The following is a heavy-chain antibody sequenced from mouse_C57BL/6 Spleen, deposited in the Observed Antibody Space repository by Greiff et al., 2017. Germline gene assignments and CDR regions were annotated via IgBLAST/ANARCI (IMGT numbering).Heavy chain of an antibody. J-gene: IGHJ2*01. CDR2: ILPGSGST. Sequence: VQLQQSGAELMKPGASVKLSCKATGYTFTGYWIEWVKQRPGHGLEWIGEILPGSGSTNYNEKFKGKATFTADTSSNTAYMQLSSLTTEDSADYDCARRDSTTVEGYYFDYWGQGTTLTVSS. D-gene: IGHD1-1*01. CDR3: ARRDSTTVEGYYFDY. V-gene: IGHV1-9*01. CDR1: GYTFTGYW.